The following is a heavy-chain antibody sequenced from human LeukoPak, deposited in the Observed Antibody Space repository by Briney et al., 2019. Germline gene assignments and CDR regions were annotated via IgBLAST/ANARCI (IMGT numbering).Heavy chain of an antibody. V-gene: IGHV4-4*02. CDR2: IYHSGST. Sequence: SGTLSLTCAVSGGSISSSNWWSWVRQPPGKGLDWIGEIYHSGSTNYNPSLKSRVTISVDKSKNQFSLKLSSVTAADTAVYYCAKDRPLFPTIFGVNHDEEGFDYWGQGTLVTVSS. J-gene: IGHJ4*02. D-gene: IGHD3-3*01. CDR1: GGSISSSNW. CDR3: AKDRPLFPTIFGVNHDEEGFDY.